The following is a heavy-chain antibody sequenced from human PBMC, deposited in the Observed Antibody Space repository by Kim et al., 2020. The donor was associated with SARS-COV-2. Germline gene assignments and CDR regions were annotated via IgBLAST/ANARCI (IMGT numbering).Heavy chain of an antibody. D-gene: IGHD2-15*01. CDR3: AKSVLTATLDYYGMDV. Sequence: SVKGRFTISRDNSKNTLYLQMNSLRAEDTAVYYCAKSVLTATLDYYGMDVWGQGTTVTVSS. V-gene: IGHV3-23*01. J-gene: IGHJ6*02.